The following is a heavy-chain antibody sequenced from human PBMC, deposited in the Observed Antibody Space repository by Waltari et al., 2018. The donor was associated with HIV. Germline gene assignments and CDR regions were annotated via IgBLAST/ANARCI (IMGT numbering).Heavy chain of an antibody. D-gene: IGHD3-22*01. CDR3: AKDDSTGSSGYYPFHY. V-gene: IGHV3-23*04. CDR1: GFTFTNYA. CDR2: ISGSCGNT. J-gene: IGHJ4*02. Sequence: EVQLVESGGGLVQPGGSLRLSCAASGFTFTNYAMNWVRQAPGKWVEGVSGISGSCGNTYYAYSVKGRFTISRDNSKNTLYLQMNSLRAEDTALYYCAKDDSTGSSGYYPFHYWGQGTLITVSS.